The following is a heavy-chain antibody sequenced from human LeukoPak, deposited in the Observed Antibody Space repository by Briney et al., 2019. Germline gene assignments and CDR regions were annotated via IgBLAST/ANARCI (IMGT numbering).Heavy chain of an antibody. D-gene: IGHD6-13*01. CDR1: GFTVSSTY. CDR3: AKYAGYSSSWYRPAEYFQH. V-gene: IGHV3-23*01. Sequence: PGGSLRLSCAASGFTVSSTYMSWVRQAPGKGLEWVSAISGSGGSTYYADSVKGRFTISRDNSKNTLYLQMNSLRAEDTAVYYCAKYAGYSSSWYRPAEYFQHWGQGTLVTVSS. CDR2: ISGSGGST. J-gene: IGHJ1*01.